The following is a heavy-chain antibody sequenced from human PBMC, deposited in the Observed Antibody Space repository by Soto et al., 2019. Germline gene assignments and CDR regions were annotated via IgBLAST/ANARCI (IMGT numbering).Heavy chain of an antibody. CDR2: ISGSAGST. J-gene: IGHJ3*02. CDR3: AKDIVVIPAANDAFDI. V-gene: IGHV3-23*01. D-gene: IGHD2-2*01. CDR1: GFTFSSYA. Sequence: EGSLRLSCAASGFTFSSYAMSWVRQAPGKGLEWVSAISGSAGSTYYADSVKGRFTVSRDNSKNTLYLQMNSLRAEDTAVYYCAKDIVVIPAANDAFDIWGQGTMVTVSS.